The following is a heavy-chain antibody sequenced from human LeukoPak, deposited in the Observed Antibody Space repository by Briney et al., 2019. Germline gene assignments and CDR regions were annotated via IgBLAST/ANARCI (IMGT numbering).Heavy chain of an antibody. CDR2: INTYTGDT. CDR3: ARDLGVVVVAPSPHDY. V-gene: IGHV1-18*01. J-gene: IGHJ4*02. Sequence: ASVKVSCKASGYTFRTYGISWVRQAPGQGREWMGWINTYTGDTYYAQELQGRVSMTTDTSTSTAYMELRSLRSDDTAVYYCARDLGVVVVAPSPHDYWGQGTLVTVSS. D-gene: IGHD2-15*01. CDR1: GYTFRTYG.